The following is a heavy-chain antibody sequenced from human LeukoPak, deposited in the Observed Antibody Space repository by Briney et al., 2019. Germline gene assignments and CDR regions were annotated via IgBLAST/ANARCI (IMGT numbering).Heavy chain of an antibody. CDR2: INHSGST. CDR3: ARVRIVVVTAMSFWVVSYYYYYMDV. D-gene: IGHD2-21*02. J-gene: IGHJ6*03. Sequence: SETLSLTCAVYGGSFSGYYWSWIRQPPGKGLEWIGEINHSGSTNYNPSLKSRVTISVDTSKNQFSLKPSSVTAADTAVYYCARVRIVVVTAMSFWVVSYYYYYMDVWGKGTTVTVSS. CDR1: GGSFSGYY. V-gene: IGHV4-34*01.